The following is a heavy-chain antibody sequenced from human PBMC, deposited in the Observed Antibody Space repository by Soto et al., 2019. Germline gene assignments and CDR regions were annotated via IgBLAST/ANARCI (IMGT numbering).Heavy chain of an antibody. J-gene: IGHJ4*02. D-gene: IGHD2-8*01. CDR3: ARDTNGYKEFDY. Sequence: SVRVSFHASGGTFSSYPRSWVRQAPGQGLEWMGGIIPIFCTANYAQKFQGRVTITADKSTSTAYMELSSLRSEDTAVYYCARDTNGYKEFDYWGQGTLVTVSS. CDR1: GGTFSSYP. CDR2: IIPIFCTA. V-gene: IGHV1-69*06.